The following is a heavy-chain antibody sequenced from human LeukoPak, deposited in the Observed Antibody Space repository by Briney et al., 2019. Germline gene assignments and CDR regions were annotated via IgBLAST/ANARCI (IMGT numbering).Heavy chain of an antibody. V-gene: IGHV1-3*01. CDR3: ARARRGWYIFDY. J-gene: IGHJ4*02. CDR1: GYTFTSYA. Sequence: ASVKVSCKASGYTFTSYAMHWVRQAPGQRLEWMGWINAGNGNTKYSQKFQGRVTITRDTSASTAYMELSSLRSEDTAVYYCARARRGWYIFDYWGQGTLVTVSS. D-gene: IGHD6-19*01. CDR2: INAGNGNT.